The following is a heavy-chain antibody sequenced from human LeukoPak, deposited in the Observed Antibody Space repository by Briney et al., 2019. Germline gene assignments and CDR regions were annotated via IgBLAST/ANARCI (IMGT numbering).Heavy chain of an antibody. CDR3: ARAVEMATIY. D-gene: IGHD5-24*01. Sequence: SQTLSLTCTVSGGSISSGSYYWSWIRQPAGKGLEWIGRIYTSGSTNYNPSLKSRVTISVDTSKNQFSLKLSSVTAADTAVYYCARAVEMATIYWGQGTLVTVSS. CDR1: GGSISSGSYY. V-gene: IGHV4-61*02. J-gene: IGHJ4*02. CDR2: IYTSGST.